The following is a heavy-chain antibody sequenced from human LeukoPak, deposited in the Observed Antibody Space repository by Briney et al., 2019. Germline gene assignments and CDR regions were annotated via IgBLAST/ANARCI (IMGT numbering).Heavy chain of an antibody. CDR3: ARASSGAIYYYGMDV. CDR2: IFNSGST. Sequence: PSETLSLTCTISGGPISRSYWTWIRQVPGKGLERIGCIFNSGSTLYNPSLKSRVTISEDTSRSQFSLKLSSVTAADTAVYYCARASSGAIYYYGMDVWGQGTTVTVSS. CDR1: GGPISRSY. J-gene: IGHJ6*02. D-gene: IGHD3-10*01. V-gene: IGHV4-59*01.